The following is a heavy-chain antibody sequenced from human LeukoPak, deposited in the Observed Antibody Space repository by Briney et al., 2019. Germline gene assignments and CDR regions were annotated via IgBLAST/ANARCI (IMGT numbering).Heavy chain of an antibody. CDR2: ITNSGSTI. D-gene: IGHD2-2*01. CDR3: ARDRDCGTTTCSVDY. V-gene: IGHV3-48*03. Sequence: GGSLRLSCAAPGFTFSSYAMSWVRQAPGKGLEWISYITNSGSTIYYAESVKGRFTISRDDAKNSLYLQMNNLRAEDTAVYYCARDRDCGTTTCSVDYWGQGTLVTVSS. CDR1: GFTFSSYA. J-gene: IGHJ4*02.